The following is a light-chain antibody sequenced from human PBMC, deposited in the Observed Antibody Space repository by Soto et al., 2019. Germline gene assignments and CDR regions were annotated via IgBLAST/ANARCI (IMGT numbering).Light chain of an antibody. CDR2: GAS. CDR3: QQYGTSPPLT. V-gene: IGKV3-20*01. CDR1: QSVSNNY. Sequence: IVLMQSPGTLSLSPGERATLSCRASQSVSNNYVAWYQQKPGQAPRLLIAGASSRATGIPDRFSGSGSGTDFTLNISRLEPEDFAVYYCQQYGTSPPLTFGGGTKVEIK. J-gene: IGKJ4*01.